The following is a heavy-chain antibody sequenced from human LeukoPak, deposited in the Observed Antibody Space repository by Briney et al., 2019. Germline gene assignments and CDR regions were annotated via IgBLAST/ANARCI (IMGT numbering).Heavy chain of an antibody. CDR3: AKDWSPHNRVYDCLDA. V-gene: IGHV3-23*01. J-gene: IGHJ5*02. CDR2: IGSGADL. D-gene: IGHD3-16*01. Sequence: GGSLRLSCVGSGFASALHAMSWVRQAPGKGPEWVATIGSGADLFYAESVKGRFTISRDDPRNTVWLQMNSLRAEDTALYYCAKDWSPHNRVYDCLDAWGQGTQVTVSS. CDR1: GFASALHA.